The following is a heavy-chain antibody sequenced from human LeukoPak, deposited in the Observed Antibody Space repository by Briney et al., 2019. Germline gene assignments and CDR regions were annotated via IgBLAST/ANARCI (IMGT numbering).Heavy chain of an antibody. CDR1: GFTFSSYE. Sequence: GGPLRLSCAASGFTFSSYEMNWVRQAPGKGLEWVSYISSSGSTIYYADSVKGRFTISRDNAKNSLYLQMNSLRAEDTAVYYCARDSKQRITIFGVDLDAFDIWGQGTMVTVSS. CDR3: ARDSKQRITIFGVDLDAFDI. V-gene: IGHV3-48*03. CDR2: ISSSGSTI. J-gene: IGHJ3*02. D-gene: IGHD3-3*01.